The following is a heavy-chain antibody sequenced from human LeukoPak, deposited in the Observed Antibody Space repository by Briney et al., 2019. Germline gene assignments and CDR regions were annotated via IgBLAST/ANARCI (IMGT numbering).Heavy chain of an antibody. J-gene: IGHJ4*02. CDR3: ARGGYSGYVD. D-gene: IGHD5-12*01. CDR2: INHSGST. Sequence: PSETLSLTCAVYGGSFSGYYWSWIRQPPGKGLEWIGEINHSGSTNYNPSLKSRVTISVDTSKNQFPLKLSSVTAADTAVYYCARGGYSGYVDWGQGTLVTVSS. CDR1: GGSFSGYY. V-gene: IGHV4-34*01.